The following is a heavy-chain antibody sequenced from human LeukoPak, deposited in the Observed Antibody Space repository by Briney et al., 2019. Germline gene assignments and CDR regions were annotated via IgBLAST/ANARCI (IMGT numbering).Heavy chain of an antibody. V-gene: IGHV3-72*01. CDR2: TRNKANRYTT. J-gene: IGHJ3*02. CDR1: GFTFSDSA. CDR3: TRGGRYLPLDI. Sequence: GGSLRLSCAASGFTFSDSAVHWARQAPGKGLEWVGRTRNKANRYTTEYAASVKGRFTISRDDSKNSLYLQINSLKTEDTAVYYCTRGGRYLPLDIWGQGTMVTVSS. D-gene: IGHD3-10*01.